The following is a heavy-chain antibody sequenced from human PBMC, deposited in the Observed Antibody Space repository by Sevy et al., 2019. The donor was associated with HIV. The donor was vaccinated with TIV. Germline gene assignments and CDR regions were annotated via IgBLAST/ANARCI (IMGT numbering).Heavy chain of an antibody. V-gene: IGHV1-18*01. CDR1: GYTFTSYG. J-gene: IGHJ6*03. Sequence: ASVKVSCKASGYTFTSYGISWVRQAPGQGLEWMGWISAYNGNTNYAQKLQGRVTMTTDTSTSTAYMELRSLRSDDTAVYYCARELPGYYDYYMDVWGKGTTVTVSS. CDR2: ISAYNGNT. CDR3: ARELPGYYDYYMDV.